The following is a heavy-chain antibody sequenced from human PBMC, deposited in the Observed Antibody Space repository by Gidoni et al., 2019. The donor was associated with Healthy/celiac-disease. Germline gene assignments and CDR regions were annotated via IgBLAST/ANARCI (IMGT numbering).Heavy chain of an antibody. CDR3: AKVPSSGYSYGYFDY. Sequence: EVQLLESGGGLVQPGGSLRLSCAASGFTFSSYAMSWVRQAPGKGLEWVSAISGSGGSTYYAASVKGRFTISRDNSKNTLYLQMNSLRAEDTAVYYCAKVPSSGYSYGYFDYWGQGTLVTVSS. J-gene: IGHJ4*02. CDR2: ISGSGGST. D-gene: IGHD5-18*01. CDR1: GFTFSSYA. V-gene: IGHV3-23*01.